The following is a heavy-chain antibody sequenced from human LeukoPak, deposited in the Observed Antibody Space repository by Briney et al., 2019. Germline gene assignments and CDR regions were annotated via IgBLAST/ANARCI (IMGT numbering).Heavy chain of an antibody. CDR3: TTEPDIVVVVAATPEMDY. Sequence: GGSLRLSCAASGFTFSNAWMSWVRQAPGKGLEWVGRIKSKTDGGTTDYAAPVKGRFTISRDDTKNTLYLQMNSLKTEDTAVYYCTTEPDIVVVVAATPEMDYWGQGTLVTDSS. V-gene: IGHV3-15*01. CDR2: IKSKTDGGTT. J-gene: IGHJ4*02. CDR1: GFTFSNAW. D-gene: IGHD2-15*01.